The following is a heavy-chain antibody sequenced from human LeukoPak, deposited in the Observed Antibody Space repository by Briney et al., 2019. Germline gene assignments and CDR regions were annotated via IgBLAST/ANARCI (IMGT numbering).Heavy chain of an antibody. D-gene: IGHD3-9*01. CDR2: IIPIFGTA. J-gene: IGHJ6*04. CDR3: ARGNLERTYYDILTGTYGMDV. V-gene: IGHV1-69*13. Sequence: SVKVSCKASGGTFSSYAISWVRQAPGQGLEWMRGIIPIFGTANYAQKFQGRVTITADESTSTAYMELSSLRSEDTAVYYCARGNLERTYYDILTGTYGMDVWGKGTTVTVSS. CDR1: GGTFSSYA.